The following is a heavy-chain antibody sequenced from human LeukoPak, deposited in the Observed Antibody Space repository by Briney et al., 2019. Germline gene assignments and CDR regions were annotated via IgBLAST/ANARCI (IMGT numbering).Heavy chain of an antibody. J-gene: IGHJ6*03. CDR1: GESINPYY. Sequence: PSDTLSLTCTVSGESINPYYWNWIRQSAGKGLEWIGHIYKSGTTNFNPSLTSRVTMSLDTSRNQFSLKLRSVTAADTAVYFCARSFLDYMDVWGKGTTVTVSS. D-gene: IGHD2/OR15-2a*01. V-gene: IGHV4-4*07. CDR3: ARSFLDYMDV. CDR2: IYKSGTT.